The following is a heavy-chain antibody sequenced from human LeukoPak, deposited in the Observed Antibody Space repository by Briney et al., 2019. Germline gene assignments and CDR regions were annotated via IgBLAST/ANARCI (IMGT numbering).Heavy chain of an antibody. V-gene: IGHV1-18*01. CDR1: GYTFTSYG. Sequence: ASVKVSCKASGYTFTSYGISWVRQAPGQGLEWMGCISAYNGNTNYAQKLQGRVTMTTDTSTSTAYMELRSLRSDDTAVYYCARAFFGVGHIRIPNWFDPWGQGTLVTVSS. CDR2: ISAYNGNT. CDR3: ARAFFGVGHIRIPNWFDP. D-gene: IGHD3-3*01. J-gene: IGHJ5*02.